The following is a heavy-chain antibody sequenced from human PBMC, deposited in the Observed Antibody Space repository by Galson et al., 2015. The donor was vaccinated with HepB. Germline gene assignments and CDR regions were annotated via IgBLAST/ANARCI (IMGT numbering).Heavy chain of an antibody. CDR1: GFTFSSYG. CDR3: AKDQDYDSSGYYYVWSNYYYSMDV. Sequence: SLRLSCAASGFTFSSYGMHWVRQAPGKGLEWVAVISYDGSNKYYADSVKGRFTISRDNSKNTLYLQMSSLRAEDTAVYYCAKDQDYDSSGYYYVWSNYYYSMDVWGPGTTVTVSS. D-gene: IGHD3-22*01. V-gene: IGHV3-30*18. J-gene: IGHJ6*02. CDR2: ISYDGSNK.